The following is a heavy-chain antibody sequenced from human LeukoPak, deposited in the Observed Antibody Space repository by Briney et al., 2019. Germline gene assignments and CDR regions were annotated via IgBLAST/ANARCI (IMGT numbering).Heavy chain of an antibody. CDR1: GYTFTSYY. CDR3: ARDGIRLMDV. CDR2: INPSGGST. J-gene: IGHJ6*03. Sequence: GASVKVSCKASGYTFTSYYMHWVRQAPGQGLEWMGIINPSGGSTSYAQKFQGRVTVTRDMSTSTVYMELSSLRSEDTAVYYCARDGIRLMDVWGKGTTVTVSS. V-gene: IGHV1-46*01. D-gene: IGHD1-26*01.